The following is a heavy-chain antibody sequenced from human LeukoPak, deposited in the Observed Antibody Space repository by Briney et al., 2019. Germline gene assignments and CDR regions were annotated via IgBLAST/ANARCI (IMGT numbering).Heavy chain of an antibody. D-gene: IGHD3-3*01. V-gene: IGHV3-15*01. CDR1: GFTFSNAW. J-gene: IGHJ6*03. CDR2: IKSKTDGGTT. Sequence: GGSLRLSCAASGFTFSNAWMSWVRQAPGKGLEWVGRIKSKTDGGTTDYAAPVKGRFTISRDDSKNTLYLQMNSLKTEVTAVYYCTTYDFWSGYYMGPWYYYYYMDVWGKGTTVTVSS. CDR3: TTYDFWSGYYMGPWYYYYYMDV.